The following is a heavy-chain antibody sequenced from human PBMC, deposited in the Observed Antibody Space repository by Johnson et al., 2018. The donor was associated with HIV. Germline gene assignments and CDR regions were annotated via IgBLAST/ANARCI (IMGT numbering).Heavy chain of an antibody. CDR3: ARDDTGYSSSFDAFDV. D-gene: IGHD6-13*01. CDR2: IKQDGSEK. V-gene: IGHV3-7*05. Sequence: VQLVESGGGLVQPGGSLRLSCAASGFTFSNYWMTWVRQAPGKGLEWVANIKQDGSEKYYVDSMKGRFTLSRDNAKNSLYLQMNSLRAEDTAVYYCARDDTGYSSSFDAFDVWGQGTMVTVSS. J-gene: IGHJ3*01. CDR1: GFTFSNYW.